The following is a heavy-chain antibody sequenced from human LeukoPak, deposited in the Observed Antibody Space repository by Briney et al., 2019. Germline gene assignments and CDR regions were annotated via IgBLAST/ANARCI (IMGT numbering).Heavy chain of an antibody. CDR3: ARVVVVPAAMSYNWFDP. J-gene: IGHJ5*02. V-gene: IGHV4-38-2*01. CDR1: GYSISSGYH. Sequence: SETLSLTCAVSGYSISSGYHWGWIRQPPGKGLEWIGSIYHSGSTYYNPSLKSRVTISVDTSKNQFSLKLSSVTAADTAVYYCARVVVVPAAMSYNWFDPWGQGTLVTVSS. D-gene: IGHD2-2*01. CDR2: IYHSGST.